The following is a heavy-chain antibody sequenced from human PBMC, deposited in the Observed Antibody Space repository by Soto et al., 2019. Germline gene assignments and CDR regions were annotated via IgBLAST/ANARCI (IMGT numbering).Heavy chain of an antibody. J-gene: IGHJ6*02. V-gene: IGHV1-69*06. CDR2: IIPIFGTA. Sequence: VASVKVSCKASGGTFSSYAISWVRQAPGQGLEWMGGIIPIFGTANYAQKFQGRVTITADKSTSTAYMELSSLRSEDTAVYYCARDVNYYDSSGYYYYYYGMDVWGQGTTVTVSS. D-gene: IGHD3-22*01. CDR3: ARDVNYYDSSGYYYYYYGMDV. CDR1: GGTFSSYA.